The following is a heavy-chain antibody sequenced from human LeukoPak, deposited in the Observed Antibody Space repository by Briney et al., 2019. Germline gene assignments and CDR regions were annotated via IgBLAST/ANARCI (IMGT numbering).Heavy chain of an antibody. CDR1: GFAFRSYW. CDR3: ARGHSTGCFDY. V-gene: IGHV3-74*01. J-gene: IGHJ4*02. Sequence: GGSLGLSCEASGFAFRSYWLHWVRQAPGKGLVWVSRINSGGSDSIYADSVKGRFTISRDNAQNTVYLQMNSLRAEDTAIYYCARGHSTGCFDYWGQGTLVTVSS. D-gene: IGHD1-14*01. CDR2: INSGGSDS.